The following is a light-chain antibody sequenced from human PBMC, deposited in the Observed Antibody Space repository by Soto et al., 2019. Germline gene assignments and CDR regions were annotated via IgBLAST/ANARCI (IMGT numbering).Light chain of an antibody. CDR1: TSDVGGYNY. CDR2: EVS. CDR3: SSYAGSNNLV. Sequence: QSVLTQPPSASGSPGQSVTISCTGTTSDVGGYNYVSWYQQHPGKAPKRMIYEVSKRPSGVHDRFSGSKSGNTASLTVSGLQAEDVADYYCSSYAGSNNLVFGGGTKLTVL. V-gene: IGLV2-8*01. J-gene: IGLJ2*01.